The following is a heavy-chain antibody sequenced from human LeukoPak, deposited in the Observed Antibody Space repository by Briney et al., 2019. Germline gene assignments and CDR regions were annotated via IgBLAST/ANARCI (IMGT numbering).Heavy chain of an antibody. CDR1: GFIFGDYN. V-gene: IGHV3-49*04. Sequence: GGSLRLSCTTSGFIFGDYNINWVRQAPGKGLERVGYIRAKIHDGTTDFAASVKGRFTISRDDSKSIAYLQANSTESEDSAVYYYSRGKQYPSGPDFEYRGPLIVVTVSS. CDR2: IRAKIHDGTT. J-gene: IGHJ4*02. CDR3: SRGKQYPSGPDFEY. D-gene: IGHD1/OR15-1a*01.